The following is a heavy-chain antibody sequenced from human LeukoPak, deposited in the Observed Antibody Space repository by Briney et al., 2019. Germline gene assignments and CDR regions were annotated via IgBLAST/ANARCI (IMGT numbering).Heavy chain of an antibody. V-gene: IGHV3-23*01. D-gene: IGHD3-3*01. CDR3: SFGGLSVRYFDY. J-gene: IGHJ4*02. Sequence: PGGSLRLSCAASGFTFSSYAMSWVRQAPGKGLEWVSAISGSGGSTYYADSVKGRFTISRDNSKSTLYLQMNSLRAEDTAVYYCSFGGLSVRYFDYWGQGTLVTVSS. CDR1: GFTFSSYA. CDR2: ISGSGGST.